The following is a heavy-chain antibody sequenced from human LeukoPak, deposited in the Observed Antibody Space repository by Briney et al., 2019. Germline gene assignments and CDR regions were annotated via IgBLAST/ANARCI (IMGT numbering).Heavy chain of an antibody. D-gene: IGHD5-18*01. V-gene: IGHV3-23*01. CDR1: GFTFSSYA. CDR2: ISGSGGST. CDR3: ASAPRIQLWARYFDY. J-gene: IGHJ4*02. Sequence: PGGSLRLSCAASGFTFSSYAMSWVRQAPGKGLEWVSAISGSGGSTYYADSVKGRFTISRDNSKNTLYLQMNSLRAEDTAVYYCASAPRIQLWARYFDYWGQGTLVTVSS.